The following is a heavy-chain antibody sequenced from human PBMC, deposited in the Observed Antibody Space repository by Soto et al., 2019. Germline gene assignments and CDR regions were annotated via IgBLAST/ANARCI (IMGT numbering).Heavy chain of an antibody. CDR2: ISSSGSTI. D-gene: IGHD5-12*01. CDR3: ARTGYVPNDAFDI. CDR1: GFTFSYYY. J-gene: IGHJ3*02. Sequence: PGGSLRLSCAASGFTFSYYYMSWIRQAPGKGLEWVSYISSSGSTIYYADSVKGRFTISRDNAKNSLYLQMNSLRAEDTAVYYCARTGYVPNDAFDIWGQGTMVTVSS. V-gene: IGHV3-11*01.